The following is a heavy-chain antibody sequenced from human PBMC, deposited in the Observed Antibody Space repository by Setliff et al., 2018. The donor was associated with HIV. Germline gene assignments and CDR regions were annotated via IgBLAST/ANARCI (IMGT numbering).Heavy chain of an antibody. CDR2: ISHSGST. CDR3: ARGYAFDI. J-gene: IGHJ3*02. Sequence: SETLSLTCAVSGYSINSDYYWAWIRQPPGKGLEWLGSISHSGSTYYNPSLRSRVTISVDTSKNQFSLRLSSVTAADTAVFYCARGYAFDIWGQGTRVT. V-gene: IGHV4-38-2*01. CDR1: GYSINSDYY.